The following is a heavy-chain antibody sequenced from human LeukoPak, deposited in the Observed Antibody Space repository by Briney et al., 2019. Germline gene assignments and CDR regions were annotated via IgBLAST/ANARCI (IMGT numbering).Heavy chain of an antibody. D-gene: IGHD6-25*01. J-gene: IGHJ4*02. CDR2: ISSSCSTI. CDR3: ARDPRRDYFDY. V-gene: IGHV3-11*01. Sequence: GGSLRLSCAASGFTFSDYYTSCIRKAPGKGLEWVSYISSSCSTIYYADSVKGRFTISRDNAKNSLYLQMNSLRAEDTAVYYCARDPRRDYFDYWGEGTLVTVSS. CDR1: GFTFSDYY.